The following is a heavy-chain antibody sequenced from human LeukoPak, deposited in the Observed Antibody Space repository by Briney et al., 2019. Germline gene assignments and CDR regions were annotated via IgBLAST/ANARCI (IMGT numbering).Heavy chain of an antibody. CDR3: ARDPGRGGKAVMDY. D-gene: IGHD3-16*01. V-gene: IGHV3-66*01. CDR2: IYSGGST. Sequence: PGGSLRLSCAASGFTVSSNYMNWVRQAPGKGLEWVSVIYSGGSTYYADSVKGRFTISRDNSKNTLYLQMNSLRAEDTAVYYCARDPGRGGKAVMDYWGQGTLVTVSS. CDR1: GFTVSSNY. J-gene: IGHJ4*02.